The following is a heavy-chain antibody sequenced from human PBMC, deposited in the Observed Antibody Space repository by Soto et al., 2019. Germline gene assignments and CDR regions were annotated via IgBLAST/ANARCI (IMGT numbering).Heavy chain of an antibody. D-gene: IGHD6-19*01. CDR3: ARHNIGSGWYGGASTGPLKVYYYGMDV. Sequence: GESLKISCKGSGYSFTSYWIGWVRQMPGKGLEWMGIIYPGDSDTRYSLSFQGQVTISADKSISTAYLQWSSLKASDTAMYYCARHNIGSGWYGGASTGPLKVYYYGMDVWGQGTTVTVSS. CDR1: GYSFTSYW. CDR2: IYPGDSDT. V-gene: IGHV5-51*01. J-gene: IGHJ6*02.